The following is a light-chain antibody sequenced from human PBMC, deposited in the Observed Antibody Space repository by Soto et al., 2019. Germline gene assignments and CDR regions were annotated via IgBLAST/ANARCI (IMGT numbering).Light chain of an antibody. J-gene: IGLJ1*01. CDR2: DVS. CDR3: SSYTSSSTLYV. CDR1: SSDVGGYNY. Sequence: QSALTQPASVSGSPGQSITISCTGTSSDVGGYNYVSWYQQRPGKAPKLMIYDVSNRPSGVSNRFSGSKSGNTASLTISGLQAEDGADYYCSSYTSSSTLYVFGTGTKLTVL. V-gene: IGLV2-14*01.